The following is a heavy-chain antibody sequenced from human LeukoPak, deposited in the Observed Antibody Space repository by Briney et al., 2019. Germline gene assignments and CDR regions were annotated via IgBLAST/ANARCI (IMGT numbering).Heavy chain of an antibody. Sequence: PSETLSLTCTVSGGSISSSSYYWGWIRQPPGKGLEWIGSIYYSGSTYYNPSLKSRVTISVDTSKNQFSLRLSSFTAADKAVYYCAGGIAVAGRQFDYWGQGTLVTVSS. CDR1: GGSISSSSYY. J-gene: IGHJ4*02. V-gene: IGHV4-39*01. D-gene: IGHD6-19*01. CDR2: IYYSGST. CDR3: AGGIAVAGRQFDY.